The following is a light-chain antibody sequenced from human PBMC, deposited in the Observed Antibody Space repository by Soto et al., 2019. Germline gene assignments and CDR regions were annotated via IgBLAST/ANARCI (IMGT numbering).Light chain of an antibody. J-gene: IGLJ1*01. V-gene: IGLV2-8*01. Sequence: QSALTQPPSASGSPGQSVTISCTGTSSDVGGYNYVSWYQQHPGKAPKLMIYEVNKRPSGVPDRFSGSKSGNTASLTVSGLQAEDEAEYSCSSYAGSNTYVFVTGTKVTVL. CDR3: SSYAGSNTYV. CDR2: EVN. CDR1: SSDVGGYNY.